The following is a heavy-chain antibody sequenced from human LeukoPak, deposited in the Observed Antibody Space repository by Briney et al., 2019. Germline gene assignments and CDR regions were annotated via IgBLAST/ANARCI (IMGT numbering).Heavy chain of an antibody. V-gene: IGHV3-33*01. CDR2: IWYDGSNK. J-gene: IGHJ4*02. Sequence: GGSLRLSCAASGFTFSSYGMHWVRQAPGKGLEWVAVIWYDGSNKYYADSVKGRFTISRDNSKNTLYLQMNSLKTEDTAVYYCTTGFDSRWGQGTLVTVSS. CDR3: TTGFDSR. CDR1: GFTFSSYG.